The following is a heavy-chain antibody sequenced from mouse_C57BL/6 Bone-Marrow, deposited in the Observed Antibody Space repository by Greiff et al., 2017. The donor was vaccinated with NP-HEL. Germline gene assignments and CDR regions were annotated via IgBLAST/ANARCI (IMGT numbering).Heavy chain of an antibody. CDR3: ARGNFYYYGSSYRGDY. CDR1: GYSITSGYY. J-gene: IGHJ4*01. CDR2: ISYDGSN. D-gene: IGHD1-1*01. V-gene: IGHV3-6*01. Sequence: EVQLQESGPGLVKPSQSLSLTCSVTGYSITSGYYWNWIRQFPGNKLEWMGYISYDGSNNYNPSLKNRISITRDTSKNQFFLKLNSVTTEDTATYYGARGNFYYYGSSYRGDYWGQGTSVTVSS.